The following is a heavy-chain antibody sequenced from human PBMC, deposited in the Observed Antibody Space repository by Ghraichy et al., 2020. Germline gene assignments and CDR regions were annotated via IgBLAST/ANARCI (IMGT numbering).Heavy chain of an antibody. Sequence: GGSLRLSCAASGFTFSSYSMNWVRQAPGKGLEWVSSISSSSSYIYYADSVKGRFTISRDNAKNSLYLQMNSLRAEDTAVYYCARDKPLGERADAFDIWGQGTMVTVSS. D-gene: IGHD1-1*01. CDR1: GFTFSSYS. V-gene: IGHV3-21*01. J-gene: IGHJ3*02. CDR2: ISSSSSYI. CDR3: ARDKPLGERADAFDI.